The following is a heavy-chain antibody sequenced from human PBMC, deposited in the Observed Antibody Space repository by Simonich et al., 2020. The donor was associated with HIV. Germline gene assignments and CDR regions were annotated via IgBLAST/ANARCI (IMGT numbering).Heavy chain of an antibody. D-gene: IGHD6-13*01. Sequence: QVQLVQSGAEVKKPGSSVKVSCKASGGTFGSHVISWVRQAPGQGLEWMGGIIPIFGTTHNAQKFQGRVTITADESTSTAYMELSSLRSEDTAVYYCARGGGEQQLVSWFDPWGQGTLVTVSS. CDR1: GGTFGSHV. V-gene: IGHV1-69*13. CDR3: ARGGGEQQLVSWFDP. J-gene: IGHJ5*02. CDR2: IIPIFGTT.